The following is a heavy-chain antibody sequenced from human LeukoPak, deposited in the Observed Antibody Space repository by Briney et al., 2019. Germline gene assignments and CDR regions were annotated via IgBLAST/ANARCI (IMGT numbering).Heavy chain of an antibody. Sequence: SETLSLTCAVSGYSISSGYYWGWIRQPPGKGLEWIGSIYHSGSTYYNPSLKSRVIISVDTSKNQFSLKLSSVTAADTAVYYCARDSGYDGYYYYYMDVWGEGTTVTVSS. CDR3: ARDSGYDGYYYYYMDV. J-gene: IGHJ6*03. D-gene: IGHD5-12*01. CDR2: IYHSGST. CDR1: GYSISSGYY. V-gene: IGHV4-38-2*01.